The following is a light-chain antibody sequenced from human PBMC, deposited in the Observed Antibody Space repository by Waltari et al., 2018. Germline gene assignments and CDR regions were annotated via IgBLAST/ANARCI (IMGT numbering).Light chain of an antibody. CDR1: QSVNSK. CDR2: GAS. J-gene: IGKJ4*01. CDR3: QQYNNWPLT. Sequence: EIVLTQSPATVSVSPGERATLSCRARQSVNSKLAWHQQKPGQAPRLLIYGASTRATGIPDRFSGSGSGTEFTLTISSLQSEDFAVYYCQQYNNWPLTFGGGTKVEIK. V-gene: IGKV3-15*01.